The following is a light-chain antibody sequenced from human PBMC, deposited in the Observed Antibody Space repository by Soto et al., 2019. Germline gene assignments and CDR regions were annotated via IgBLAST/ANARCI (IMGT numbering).Light chain of an antibody. V-gene: IGKV3-15*01. J-gene: IGKJ4*01. CDR1: QSVSSN. CDR3: QQYNKWPLT. CDR2: HAS. Sequence: EIVMTHSPATLSVSPGERATLSCRASQSVSSNLALYQQKPGQAPRLLIYHASTRATGIPARFSGSGSGTEFTLTISSLQSEDFAVYYCQQYNKWPLTFGGGTKVEIK.